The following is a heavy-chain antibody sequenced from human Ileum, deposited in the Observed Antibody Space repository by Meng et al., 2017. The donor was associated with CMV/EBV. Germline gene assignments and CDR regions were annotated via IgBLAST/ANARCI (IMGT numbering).Heavy chain of an antibody. CDR2: INTNTGNP. J-gene: IGHJ4*02. Sequence: QVQLVQSGSELKKPGASVKVSCKASGYTFTSNNLIWVRQAPGQGPEWMGWINTNTGNPTYARDFTGRFVFSLDTSVSTAYLQISGLKAEDTAVYYCARDGLNERYFGYWGQGTLVTVSS. CDR1: GYTFTSNN. CDR3: ARDGLNERYFGY. V-gene: IGHV7-4-1*02.